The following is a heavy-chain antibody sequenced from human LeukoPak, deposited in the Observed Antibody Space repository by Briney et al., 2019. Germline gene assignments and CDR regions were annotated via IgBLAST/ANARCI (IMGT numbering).Heavy chain of an antibody. CDR2: INHSGST. D-gene: IGHD5-18*01. V-gene: IGHV4-34*01. Sequence: SETLSLTCAVYGGSFSGYYRSWFRQPPGKGLEWFGEINHSGSTNYNPSLKSRATISAETSKKHFSVQPSSVTAADTGVYYSARGRIQLWLRNAYCFDYWGQGTLVTVSS. J-gene: IGHJ4*02. CDR1: GGSFSGYY. CDR3: ARGRIQLWLRNAYCFDY.